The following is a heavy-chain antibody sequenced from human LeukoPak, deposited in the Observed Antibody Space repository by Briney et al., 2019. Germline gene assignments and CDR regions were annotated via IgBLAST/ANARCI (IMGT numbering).Heavy chain of an antibody. V-gene: IGHV3-21*01. J-gene: IGHJ3*02. CDR3: ARDRFFSPVVTAMLDAFDI. CDR1: GFTFSSYS. D-gene: IGHD2-21*02. Sequence: PGGSLRLSCAASGFTFSSYSMNWVRQAPGKGLEWVSSICSSSSYIYYADSVKGRFTISRDNAKNSLYLQMNSLRAEDTAVYYCARDRFFSPVVTAMLDAFDIWGQGTMVTVSS. CDR2: ICSSSSYI.